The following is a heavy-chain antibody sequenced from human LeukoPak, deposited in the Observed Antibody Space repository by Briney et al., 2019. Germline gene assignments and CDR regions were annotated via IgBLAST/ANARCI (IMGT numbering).Heavy chain of an antibody. CDR3: TRETSSRYFDY. V-gene: IGHV1-46*01. J-gene: IGHJ4*02. CDR2: INPSGGST. Sequence: ASVKVSCKASGYTFTSYCMHWVRQAPGQGLEWMGIINPSGGSTSYAQKFQGRVTMTRDTSTSTVYMELSSLRSEDTAVYYCTRETSSRYFDYWGQGTLVTVSS. CDR1: GYTFTSYC.